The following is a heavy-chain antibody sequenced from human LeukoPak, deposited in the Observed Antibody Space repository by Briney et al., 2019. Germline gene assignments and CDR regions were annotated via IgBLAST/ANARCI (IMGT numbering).Heavy chain of an antibody. J-gene: IGHJ4*02. V-gene: IGHV1-46*01. D-gene: IGHD5-12*01. CDR3: ARGGGFIDN. CDR1: GYTFTSYY. CDR2: IDPSGGTT. Sequence: ASVKVSCKASGYTFTSYYIHWVRQAPGQGLEWLGVIDPSGGTTIYAQIFQGRFTMTRDTSISTAYMELSSLRSEDTAVYYCARGGGFIDNWGQGTLVTVSS.